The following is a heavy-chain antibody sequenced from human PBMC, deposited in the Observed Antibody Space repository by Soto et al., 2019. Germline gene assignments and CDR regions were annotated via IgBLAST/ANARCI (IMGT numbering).Heavy chain of an antibody. CDR2: ITPSGDIT. J-gene: IGHJ6*02. CDR1: GYTFASYY. CDR3: ARHIRGYFAMDV. V-gene: IGHV1-46*01. Sequence: QVQLVQSGAEVKKPGASVKLSCKTSGYTFASYYVHWVRQAPGQGLEWMGIITPSGDITTYAQKFQGRLTMTRDSPTSTIYMELSSLRSEDTAIYYCARHIRGYFAMDVWGQGTTVTVS.